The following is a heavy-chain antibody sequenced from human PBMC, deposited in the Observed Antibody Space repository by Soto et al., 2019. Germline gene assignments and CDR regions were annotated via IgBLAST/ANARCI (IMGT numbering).Heavy chain of an antibody. Sequence: EVQVLATGEGLIQPGGSLRLSCAASGFTVNSNYMSWVRQAPGEGLQWVSITNTGGTTYYADSVKGRFTVSRDNSKNTLYLHMNSLRAEDTAVYYCAKGDGFILAVWGQGTTVSVSS. J-gene: IGHJ6*02. CDR1: GFTVNSNY. V-gene: IGHV3-53*02. CDR2: TNTGGTT. D-gene: IGHD1-26*01. CDR3: AKGDGFILAV.